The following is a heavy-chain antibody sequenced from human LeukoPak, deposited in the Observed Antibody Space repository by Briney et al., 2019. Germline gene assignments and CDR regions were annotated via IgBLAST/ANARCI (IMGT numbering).Heavy chain of an antibody. Sequence: ASVKVSCKASGYTFTGYYMHWVRQAPGQGLEWMGWINPNSGGTNYAQKFQGWVTMTRDTSISTAYMELSRLRSDDTAVYYCARAGRIAAAGTKNNWLDPWGQGTLVTVSS. CDR1: GYTFTGYY. CDR3: ARAGRIAAAGTKNNWLDP. J-gene: IGHJ5*02. V-gene: IGHV1-2*04. D-gene: IGHD6-13*01. CDR2: INPNSGGT.